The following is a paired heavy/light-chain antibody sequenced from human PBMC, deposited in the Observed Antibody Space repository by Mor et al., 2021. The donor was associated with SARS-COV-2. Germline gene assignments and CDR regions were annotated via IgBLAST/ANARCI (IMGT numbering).Heavy chain of an antibody. CDR3: EARPIAAVAPALVHLA. CDR1: GLSFNSYY. CDR2: IRGSTGDT. Sequence: EVSLLESGGGLVQPGGSLRLSCAASGLSFNSYYMTWFRQPPGKGLEWVSTIRGSTGDTDYADSVKGRFTISTDSSKNTLYLQMNSLKVDDTALYYCEARPIAAVAPALVHLAWGQGSLVTVSS. D-gene: IGHD6-13*01. V-gene: IGHV3-23*01. J-gene: IGHJ1*01.
Light chain of an antibody. CDR1: QSILYTNNRNY. CDR3: HQYYRIPWA. CDR2: WAS. V-gene: IGKV4-1*01. Sequence: DIVMTQSPDSLAVSLGERATINCRSSQSILYTNNRNYLAWFQQKPGQPLKLLISWASTRESGVPDRFSGSGSGTDFTLTISSLQAEDVAVYYCHQYYRIPWAFGQGTKVEI. J-gene: IGKJ1*01.